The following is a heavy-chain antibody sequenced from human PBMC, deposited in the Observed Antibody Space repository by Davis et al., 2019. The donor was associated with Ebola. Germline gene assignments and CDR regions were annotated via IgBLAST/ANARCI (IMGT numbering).Heavy chain of an antibody. D-gene: IGHD3-3*01. CDR2: IYYSGST. Sequence: GSLSLSCTVSGGSISSYYWSWIRQPPGKRLEWIGYIYYSGSTNYNPSLKSRVTISVDTSKNQFSLKLSSVTAADTAVYYCARVGYDFWSGYSSSNWFDPWGQGTLVTVSS. CDR3: ARVGYDFWSGYSSSNWFDP. V-gene: IGHV4-59*01. J-gene: IGHJ5*02. CDR1: GGSISSYY.